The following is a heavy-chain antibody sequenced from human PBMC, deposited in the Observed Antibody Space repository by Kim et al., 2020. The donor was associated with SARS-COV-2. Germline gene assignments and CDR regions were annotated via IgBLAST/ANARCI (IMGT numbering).Heavy chain of an antibody. CDR1: GGSFSGYY. V-gene: IGHV4-34*01. J-gene: IGHJ1*01. Sequence: SQTLSLTCAVYGGSFSGYYWSWIRQPPGKGLEWIGEINHSGSTNYNPSLKSRVTISVDTSKNQFSLKLSSVTAADTAVYYCARGPSLISSFLYSGSYYGPVMYFQHWGQGTLVTVSS. D-gene: IGHD1-26*01. CDR2: INHSGST. CDR3: ARGPSLISSFLYSGSYYGPVMYFQH.